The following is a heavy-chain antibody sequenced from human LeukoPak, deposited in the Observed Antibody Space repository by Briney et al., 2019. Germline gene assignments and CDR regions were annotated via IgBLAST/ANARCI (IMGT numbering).Heavy chain of an antibody. CDR3: ARIRADGDAFDI. CDR1: GYSFTTYW. J-gene: IGHJ3*02. D-gene: IGHD4-17*01. CDR2: IYPRDSDT. V-gene: IGHV5-51*01. Sequence: GESLKISCKGSGYSFTTYWIAWVRQMPGKGLEWMGIIYPRDSDTRYSPSFQGQVTISADRSTSTAYLQWSSLKASDTAMYYCARIRADGDAFDIWGQGTMVTVSS.